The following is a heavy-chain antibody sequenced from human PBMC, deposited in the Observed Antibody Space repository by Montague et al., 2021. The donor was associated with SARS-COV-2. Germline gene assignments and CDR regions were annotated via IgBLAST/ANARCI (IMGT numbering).Heavy chain of an antibody. CDR3: ARVGRQQLVRLSGMDV. J-gene: IGHJ6*02. Sequence: SETLSLTCTVSGGSISSSSYYWGWIRQPPGKGLEWIGSIYYSGSTYYNPSPKSRVTISVGTSKNQFSLKLSSVTAADTAVYYCARVGRQQLVRLSGMDVWGQGTTVTVSS. CDR1: GGSISSSSYY. V-gene: IGHV4-39*07. D-gene: IGHD6-13*01. CDR2: IYYSGST.